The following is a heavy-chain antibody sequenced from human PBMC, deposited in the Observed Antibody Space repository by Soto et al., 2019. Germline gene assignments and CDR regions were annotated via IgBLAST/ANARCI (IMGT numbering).Heavy chain of an antibody. V-gene: IGHV3-74*01. CDR1: GFTFSNYW. CDR2: INNDGSRT. D-gene: IGHD1-26*01. J-gene: IGHJ4*02. Sequence: EVQLVESGGGLVQPGGSLRLSCAASGFTFSNYWMHWVRQAPGEGLMWLSYINNDGSRTDYADSVKGRFTISRDNARNTLYLQMNGLSAEDTAVYYCAREKDPSHSVGAILVYWGQGTLVTVSS. CDR3: AREKDPSHSVGAILVY.